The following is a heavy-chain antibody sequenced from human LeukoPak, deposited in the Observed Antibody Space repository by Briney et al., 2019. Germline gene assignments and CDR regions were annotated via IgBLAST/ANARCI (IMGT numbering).Heavy chain of an antibody. CDR1: GGSISSGGYS. D-gene: IGHD3-10*01. Sequence: SETLSLTCAVSGGSISSGGYSWSWIRQPPGKGLEWIGYIYHSGSTYYNPSLKSRVTISVDRSKNQFSLKLSSVTAADTAVYYCARLGGSGSYLYYFDYWGQGTLVTVSS. CDR2: IYHSGST. CDR3: ARLGGSGSYLYYFDY. V-gene: IGHV4-30-2*01. J-gene: IGHJ4*02.